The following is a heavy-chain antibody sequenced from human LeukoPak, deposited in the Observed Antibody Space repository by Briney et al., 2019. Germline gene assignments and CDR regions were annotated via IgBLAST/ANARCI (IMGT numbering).Heavy chain of an antibody. CDR3: ARILVSTTVTFDF. V-gene: IGHV4-39*01. D-gene: IGHD5/OR15-5a*01. CDR1: GGSISSSSYY. Sequence: SETLSLTCTVSGGSISSSSYYWGWIRQPPGKGLEWIGSIYYSGSTYYNPSLKSRVTISVDTSKNQFSLKLSSVTAADTAVYYCARILVSTTVTFDFWGQGILVTVSS. J-gene: IGHJ4*02. CDR2: IYYSGST.